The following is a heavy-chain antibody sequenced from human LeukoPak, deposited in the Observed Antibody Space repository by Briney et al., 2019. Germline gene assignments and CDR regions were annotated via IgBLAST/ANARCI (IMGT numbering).Heavy chain of an antibody. CDR1: GYSISNSYF. V-gene: IGHV4-38-2*02. CDR2: IYNTGST. Sequence: SETLSLTCSVSGYSISNSYFWGWIRQPPGKGLEWIGSIYNTGSTYYNPSLKSRVTISVDTSKNQFSLKLSSVTAADTAVYYCARLGKQQLPYWGQGTLVTVSS. D-gene: IGHD6-13*01. J-gene: IGHJ4*02. CDR3: ARLGKQQLPY.